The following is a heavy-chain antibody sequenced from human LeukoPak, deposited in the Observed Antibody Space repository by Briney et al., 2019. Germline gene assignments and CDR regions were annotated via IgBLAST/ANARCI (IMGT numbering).Heavy chain of an antibody. J-gene: IGHJ4*02. D-gene: IGHD6-19*01. V-gene: IGHV3-30*02. CDR1: GFTFSASG. CDR3: AKGQERSFLAS. CDR2: IRDDGTNE. Sequence: GGSLRLSCATSGFTFSASGMHWVRQAPGKGLEGVAFIRDDGTNEYYTDSVKGRFTISRDNSKSTLYLQMNSLRSDDTAVYYCAKGQERSFLASWGQGTLVTVSS.